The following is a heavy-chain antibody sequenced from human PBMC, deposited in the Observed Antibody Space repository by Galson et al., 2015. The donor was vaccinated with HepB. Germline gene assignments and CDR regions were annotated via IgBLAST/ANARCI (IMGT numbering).Heavy chain of an antibody. Sequence: SETLSLTCAVYGGPFSAYYWSWIRQPPGKGLEWIGEINHSGSTNYNPSLKSRVTISVDTSKNRFSLKLSAVTAAETAVYFCARVVYYAFWNGFGPWGQGTLVTVSS. CDR1: GGPFSAYY. CDR3: ARVVYYAFWNGFGP. J-gene: IGHJ5*02. V-gene: IGHV4-34*01. CDR2: INHSGST. D-gene: IGHD3-3*01.